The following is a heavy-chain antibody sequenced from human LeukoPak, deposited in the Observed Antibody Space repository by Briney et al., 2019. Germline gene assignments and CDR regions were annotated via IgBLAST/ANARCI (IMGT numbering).Heavy chain of an antibody. V-gene: IGHV4-59*08. Sequence: SETLSLTCTVSGGSISSYYWSWIRQPPGKGLEWIGYIYYSGSTNYNPSLKSRVTISVDTSKNQFSLKLSSVTAADTAVYYCARLRSDYYFDCWGQGTLVTVSS. D-gene: IGHD4-17*01. J-gene: IGHJ4*02. CDR3: ARLRSDYYFDC. CDR1: GGSISSYY. CDR2: IYYSGST.